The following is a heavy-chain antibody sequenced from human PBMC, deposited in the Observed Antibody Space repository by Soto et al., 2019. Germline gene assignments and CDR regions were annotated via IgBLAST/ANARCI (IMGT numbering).Heavy chain of an antibody. CDR3: ARGTLFGESL. D-gene: IGHD3-10*02. CDR1: GFAFSNQV. J-gene: IGHJ4*02. Sequence: GGSLRLSCAASGFAFSNQVMNWVRQAPGKGLQWVSGIDGSGGSTYYADSVRGRFTITRDNSKNMLYLQMNSLRAEDSAVYYCARGTLFGESLGGQGTLVTVSS. CDR2: IDGSGGST. V-gene: IGHV3-23*01.